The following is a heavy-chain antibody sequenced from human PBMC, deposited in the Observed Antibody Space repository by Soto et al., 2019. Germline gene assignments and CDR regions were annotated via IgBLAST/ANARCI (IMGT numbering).Heavy chain of an antibody. Sequence: EVQLLESGGGLVQPGGSLRLSCAASGFTFSSYAMSWARQAPGKGLEWVSAISGSGGSTYYADSVKGRFTISRDNSKSTLYLQMNSLRADDTAVYYCAKGASGYYYYGMDVWGQGTTVTVSS. CDR1: GFTFSSYA. CDR3: AKGASGYYYYGMDV. D-gene: IGHD3-10*01. CDR2: ISGSGGST. V-gene: IGHV3-23*01. J-gene: IGHJ6*02.